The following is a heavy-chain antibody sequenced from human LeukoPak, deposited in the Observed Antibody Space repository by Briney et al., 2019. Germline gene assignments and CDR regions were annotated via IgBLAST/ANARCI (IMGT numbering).Heavy chain of an antibody. J-gene: IGHJ5*02. Sequence: PSETLSLTCTVSGYSISSGYYWGWIRQPPGKGLEWIGYIYYSGSTNYNPSLKSRVTISVDTSKNQFSLKLSSVTAADTAVYYCARRVLLFLGSNWFDPWGQGTLVTASS. CDR2: IYYSGST. CDR1: GYSISSGYY. D-gene: IGHD3-3*01. CDR3: ARRVLLFLGSNWFDP. V-gene: IGHV4-38-2*02.